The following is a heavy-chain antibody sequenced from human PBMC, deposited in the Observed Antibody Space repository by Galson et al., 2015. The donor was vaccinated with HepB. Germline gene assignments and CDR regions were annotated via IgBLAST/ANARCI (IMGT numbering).Heavy chain of an antibody. J-gene: IGHJ4*02. CDR2: ISYGGSST. D-gene: IGHD4-23*01. V-gene: IGHV3-30-3*01. CDR1: GFTFTNYY. CDR3: ARDGGTAYVGKEYFDY. Sequence: SLRLSCTASGFTFTNYYMHWVRQAPGQGLEWVAIISYGGSSTSYAHNFKGRVTITRDTSTNTVYLQMNSLRSEDTAVYYCARDGGTAYVGKEYFDYWGQGTLVTVSS.